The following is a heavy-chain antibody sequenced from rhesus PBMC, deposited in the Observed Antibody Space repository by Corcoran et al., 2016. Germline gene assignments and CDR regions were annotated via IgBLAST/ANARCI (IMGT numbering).Heavy chain of an antibody. Sequence: QVQLQESGPGVVKPSETLSLTCAVSGGSISDSYRWSWIRQPPGKGLEWIGYIYGSSTSPNYNPSLKTRVTISKDTSKNQFSLKLSSVTAADTAVYYCAREHSGYDYWGQGVLVTVSS. V-gene: IGHV4S10*01. CDR2: IYGSSTSP. J-gene: IGHJ4*01. D-gene: IGHD5-24*01. CDR1: GGSISDSYR. CDR3: AREHSGYDY.